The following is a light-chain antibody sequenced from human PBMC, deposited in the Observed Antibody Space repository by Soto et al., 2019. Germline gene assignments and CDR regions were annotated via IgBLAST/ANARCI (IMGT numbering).Light chain of an antibody. Sequence: EIVLPQSPGTLSLSPGERATLSCRASQTVSGDYLVWYQQKPGQAPRLVIYGASSRATGIPDRFNGSGSGTDFSLTISRLEPEDVAVYFCQQYARSPLTFGGGTKVEIK. CDR1: QTVSGDY. CDR2: GAS. V-gene: IGKV3-20*01. CDR3: QQYARSPLT. J-gene: IGKJ4*01.